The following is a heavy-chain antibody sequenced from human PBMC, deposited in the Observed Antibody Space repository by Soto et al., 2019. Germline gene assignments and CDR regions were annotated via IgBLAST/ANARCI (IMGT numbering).Heavy chain of an antibody. CDR3: ARDRQYYDSSGYYYYYYGMDV. CDR1: GGTFSSYA. V-gene: IGHV1-69*01. D-gene: IGHD3-22*01. J-gene: IGHJ6*02. CDR2: IIPIFGTA. Sequence: QVQLVQSGAEVNKPGSSVKVSCKASGGTFSSYAISWVRQAPGQGLEWMGGIIPIFGTANYAQKFQGRVTITADESTSTAYMELSSLRSEDTAVYYCARDRQYYDSSGYYYYYYGMDVWGQGTTVTVSS.